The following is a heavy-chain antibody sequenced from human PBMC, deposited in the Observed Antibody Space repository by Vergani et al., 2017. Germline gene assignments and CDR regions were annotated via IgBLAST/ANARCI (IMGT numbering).Heavy chain of an antibody. CDR1: GFTFIMHA. J-gene: IGHJ3*02. CDR3: AKVGRSEVAGTFGAFDI. CDR2: LSASDRRT. V-gene: IGHV3-23*01. D-gene: IGHD6-19*01. Sequence: EVQLLESGGDLVQPGGSLRLSCAASGFTFIMHAMSWVRQAPGKGLEWVSTLSASDRRTHYADSVKGRFTISRDISKNPLFLHMNSLRPEDTAVYYCAKVGRSEVAGTFGAFDIWGQGTMVTVSS.